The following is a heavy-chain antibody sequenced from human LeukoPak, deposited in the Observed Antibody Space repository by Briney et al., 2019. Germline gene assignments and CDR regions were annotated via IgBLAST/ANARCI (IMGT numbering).Heavy chain of an antibody. CDR2: ISAYNGNT. CDR3: AFGTHSSSCYLGDY. V-gene: IGHV1-18*01. J-gene: IGHJ4*02. Sequence: ASVKVSCKASGYTFTSYGISWVRQARGQGLEWMGWISAYNGNTNYAQKLQGRVTMTTDTSTSTAYMELRSLRSDDTAVYHCAFGTHSSSCYLGDYWGQGTLVTVSS. CDR1: GYTFTSYG. D-gene: IGHD6-13*01.